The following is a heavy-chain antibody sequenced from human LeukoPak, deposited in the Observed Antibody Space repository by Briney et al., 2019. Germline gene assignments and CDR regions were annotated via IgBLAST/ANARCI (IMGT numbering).Heavy chain of an antibody. CDR2: INWNGGST. Sequence: GGSLRLSCAASGSIFDDHGMSWVRQVPGKGLEWVAGINWNGGSTGYADSVKGRFTISRENAKNSLFLQMNSLRAEDTALYYCAMGDSSGWYFDYWGQGTLVTVSS. D-gene: IGHD6-19*01. CDR3: AMGDSSGWYFDY. CDR1: GSIFDDHG. V-gene: IGHV3-20*04. J-gene: IGHJ4*02.